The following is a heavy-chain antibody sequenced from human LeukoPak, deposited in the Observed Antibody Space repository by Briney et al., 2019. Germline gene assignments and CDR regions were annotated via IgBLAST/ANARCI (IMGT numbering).Heavy chain of an antibody. CDR2: IRYDGSNK. CDR3: AREARLAIVVVVAAPYYMDV. V-gene: IGHV3-30*02. Sequence: GGSLRLSCAASGFTFSSYGMHWVRQAPGKGLEWVAFIRYDGSNKYYADSVKGRFTISRDNSKNTLYLQMNSLRAEDTAVYYCAREARLAIVVVVAAPYYMDVWGKGTTVTVSS. D-gene: IGHD2-15*01. CDR1: GFTFSSYG. J-gene: IGHJ6*03.